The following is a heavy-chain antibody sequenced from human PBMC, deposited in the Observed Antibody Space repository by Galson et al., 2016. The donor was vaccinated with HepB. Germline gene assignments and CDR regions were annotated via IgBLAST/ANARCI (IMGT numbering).Heavy chain of an antibody. Sequence: SLRLSCAASGFSFSNYHMNWIRQAPGKGLEWVSYISTSGDSMLYADSVRGRFTISRDNVKKSLYLQMTNLRAEDTAVYYCARDLPDDSVEYFDVFDLWGQGKMVTVSS. V-gene: IGHV3-11*01. J-gene: IGHJ3*01. D-gene: IGHD4-17*01. CDR3: ARDLPDDSVEYFDVFDL. CDR1: GFSFSNYH. CDR2: ISTSGDSM.